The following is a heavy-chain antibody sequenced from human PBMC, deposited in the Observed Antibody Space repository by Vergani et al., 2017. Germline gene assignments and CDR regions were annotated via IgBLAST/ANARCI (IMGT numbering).Heavy chain of an antibody. CDR1: GGSMSSYY. J-gene: IGHJ4*02. CDR2: IYYSGST. Sequence: QVQLQESGPGLVKPSETLFLTCTVPGGSMSSYYWSWIRQPPGKRLEWIGSIYYSGSTNYNPSLKSRLTISLDTSMNQFSLKLSSVTAADSALYYCVSYRSSSGPVLRWGQGTLVTVSS. V-gene: IGHV4-59*01. D-gene: IGHD6-6*01. CDR3: VSYRSSSGPVLR.